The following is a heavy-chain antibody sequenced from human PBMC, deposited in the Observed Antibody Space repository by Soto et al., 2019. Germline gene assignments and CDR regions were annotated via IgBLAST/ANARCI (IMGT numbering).Heavy chain of an antibody. CDR3: ARALGYGDYLFYFDY. Sequence: EVQLVESGGGLIQPGGSLRLSCAASGFIVSSNYMTWVRQAPGKGLEWVSVVYSGGSTYYADSVKGRFTISRDNSKNTLYLQINSLKAEDTAVYYCARALGYGDYLFYFDYWGQGTLVTVSS. CDR2: VYSGGST. J-gene: IGHJ4*02. V-gene: IGHV3-53*01. D-gene: IGHD4-17*01. CDR1: GFIVSSNY.